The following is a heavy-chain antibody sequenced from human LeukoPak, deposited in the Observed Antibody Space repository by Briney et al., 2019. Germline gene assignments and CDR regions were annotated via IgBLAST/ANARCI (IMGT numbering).Heavy chain of an antibody. Sequence: GGSLRLSCTASGFTFGDYAMSWFRQAPGKGLEWVGFIRSKACGGTTEYAASVKGRFTISRDDSKSIAYLQMNSLKTEDTAVYYCTRDRGMYYYGSGSVNYWGQGTLVTVSS. CDR1: GFTFGDYA. J-gene: IGHJ4*02. D-gene: IGHD3-10*01. V-gene: IGHV3-49*03. CDR3: TRDRGMYYYGSGSVNY. CDR2: IRSKACGGTT.